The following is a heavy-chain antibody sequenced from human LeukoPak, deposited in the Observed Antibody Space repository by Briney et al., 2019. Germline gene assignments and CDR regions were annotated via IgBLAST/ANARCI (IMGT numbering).Heavy chain of an antibody. CDR2: IIPIFGTA. CDR1: GGTFSSYA. CDR3: AFGPADYYMDV. D-gene: IGHD3-16*01. J-gene: IGHJ6*03. V-gene: IGHV1-69*13. Sequence: ASVKVSCNASGGTFSSYAISWVRQAPGQGLEWMGGIIPIFGTANYAQKFQGRVTITADESTSTAYMELSSLRSEDTAVYYCAFGPADYYMDVWGKGTTVTVSS.